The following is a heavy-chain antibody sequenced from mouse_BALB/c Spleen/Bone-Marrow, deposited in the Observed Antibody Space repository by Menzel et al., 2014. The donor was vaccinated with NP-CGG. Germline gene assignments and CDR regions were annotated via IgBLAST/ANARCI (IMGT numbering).Heavy chain of an antibody. V-gene: IGHV4-1*02. CDR1: GFDFSRFW. D-gene: IGHD1-1*01. CDR3: ARRYGSSYRYWYFDV. CDR2: INPDSSTI. J-gene: IGHJ1*01. Sequence: EVKLVESGGGLVQPGGSLKVSCAASGFDFSRFWMSWVRQAPGXXXEWIGEINPDSSTINYTPSLKDKFIISRDSAKNTLYLQMSKVRSEDTALYYCARRYGSSYRYWYFDVWGAGTTVTVSS.